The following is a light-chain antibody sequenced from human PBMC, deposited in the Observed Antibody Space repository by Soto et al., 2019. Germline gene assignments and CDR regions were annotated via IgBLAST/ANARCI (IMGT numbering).Light chain of an antibody. CDR3: QQSYSRVT. Sequence: DLQLTQSPSSLSASVGDSVTITCRASQSISSKLSWYQQKPGKAPNLLIYAASRLQSGVPSRFSGSRSGTDFSLTINSLQPEDFATYYCQQSYSRVTFGQGTKVDIK. CDR1: QSISSK. CDR2: AAS. J-gene: IGKJ1*01. V-gene: IGKV1-39*01.